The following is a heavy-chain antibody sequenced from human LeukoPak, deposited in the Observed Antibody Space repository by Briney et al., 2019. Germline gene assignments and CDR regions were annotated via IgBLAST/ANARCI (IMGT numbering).Heavy chain of an antibody. CDR1: GGSISSSSYY. CDR3: ARHTVAAAGTHWFDP. CDR2: IYYSGST. D-gene: IGHD6-13*01. Sequence: SETLPLTCTVSGGSISSSSYYWGWIRQPPGKGLEWIGSIYYSGSTYYNPSLKSRVTISVDTSKNQFSLKLSSVTAADTAVYYCARHTVAAAGTHWFDPWGQGTLVTVSS. V-gene: IGHV4-39*01. J-gene: IGHJ5*02.